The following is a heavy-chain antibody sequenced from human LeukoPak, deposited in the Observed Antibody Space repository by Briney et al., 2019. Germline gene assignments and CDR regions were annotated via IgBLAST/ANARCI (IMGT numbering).Heavy chain of an antibody. J-gene: IGHJ4*02. CDR1: GFSFSTYS. CDR3: ARDGELGTSFDC. D-gene: IGHD1-7*01. V-gene: IGHV3-21*01. Sequence: PGGSLRLSCAASGFSFSTYSMNWVRQAPGEGLEWVSTISSSGAYINQADSVKGRFTISRDNAKNSLYLQMNSLRAEDTAVYYCARDGELGTSFDCWGQGMLVTVSS. CDR2: ISSSGAYI.